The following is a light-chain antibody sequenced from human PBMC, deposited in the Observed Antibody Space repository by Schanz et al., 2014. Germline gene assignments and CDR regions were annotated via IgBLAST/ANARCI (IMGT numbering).Light chain of an antibody. Sequence: EIVLTQSPGTLSLSPGERATLSCRASQSVSSGYLAWYQQKPGQAPRLLIYGASRRAAGIPDRFSGSGSGTDFTLTISRLEPEDFAVYYCQQYGSSRETFGQGTKLEIK. CDR2: GAS. V-gene: IGKV3-20*01. J-gene: IGKJ2*01. CDR1: QSVSSGY. CDR3: QQYGSSRET.